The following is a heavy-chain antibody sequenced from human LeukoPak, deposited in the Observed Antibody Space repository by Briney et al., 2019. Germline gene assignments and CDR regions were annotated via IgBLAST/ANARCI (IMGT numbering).Heavy chain of an antibody. V-gene: IGHV1-69*04. CDR2: IIPILGIA. J-gene: IGHJ6*02. CDR1: GGTFSSYA. CDR3: ARVNMVRGVIAYYYYGMDV. Sequence: GSSVKVSCKASGGTFSSYAISWVRQAPGQGLEWMGRIIPILGIANYAQKFQGRVTITADKSTSTACMELSSLRSEDTAVYYCARVNMVRGVIAYYYYGMDVWGQGTTVTVSS. D-gene: IGHD3-10*01.